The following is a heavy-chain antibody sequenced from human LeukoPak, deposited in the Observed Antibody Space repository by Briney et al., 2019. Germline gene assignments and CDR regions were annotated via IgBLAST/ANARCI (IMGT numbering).Heavy chain of an antibody. CDR2: ISAYNGNT. Sequence: ASVKVSCKASGYTFTSYGISWVRQAPGQGLEWMGWISAYNGNTNHAQKLQGRVTMTTDTSTSTAYMELRSLRSDDTAVYYCARSSEDILTGYYYYYYYMDVWGKGTTVTVSS. CDR1: GYTFTSYG. CDR3: ARSSEDILTGYYYYYYYMDV. V-gene: IGHV1-18*01. D-gene: IGHD3-9*01. J-gene: IGHJ6*03.